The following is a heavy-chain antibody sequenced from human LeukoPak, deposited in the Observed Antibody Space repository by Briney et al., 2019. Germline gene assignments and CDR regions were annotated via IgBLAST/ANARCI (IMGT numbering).Heavy chain of an antibody. CDR3: ARDWSGTTYLYYYYYYGMDV. D-gene: IGHD1-7*01. CDR1: GFTFSSYA. V-gene: IGHV3-30*04. Sequence: GGSLRLSCAASGFTFSSYAMHWVRQAPGKGLEWVAVISYDGSNKYYADSVKGQFTISRDNSKNTLYLQMNSLRAEDTAVYYCARDWSGTTYLYYYYYYGMDVWGQGTTVTVSS. J-gene: IGHJ6*02. CDR2: ISYDGSNK.